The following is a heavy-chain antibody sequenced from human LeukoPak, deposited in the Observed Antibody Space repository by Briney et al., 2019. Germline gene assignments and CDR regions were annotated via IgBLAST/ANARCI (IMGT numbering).Heavy chain of an antibody. CDR2: ISAYNGNT. J-gene: IGHJ4*02. CDR1: GYTFTSYG. V-gene: IGHV1-18*01. CDR3: ARGPITMVRGVIIKDPFDY. D-gene: IGHD3-10*01. Sequence: ASVKVSCKASGYTFTSYGISWVRQAPGQGLEWMGWISAYNGNTNYAQKLQGRVTMTTDTSTSTAYMELSSLRSEDTAVYYCARGPITMVRGVIIKDPFDYWGQGTLVTVSS.